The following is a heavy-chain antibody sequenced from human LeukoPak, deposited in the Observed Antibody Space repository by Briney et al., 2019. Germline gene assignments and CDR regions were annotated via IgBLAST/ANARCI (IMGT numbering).Heavy chain of an antibody. D-gene: IGHD2-2*02. CDR3: TREYCSSTSCYNY. V-gene: IGHV3-73*01. Sequence: TGGSLRLSCAASGFTFSGSAMHWVRQASGKGLEWVGRIRSKANSYATAYAASVKGRFTISRDDSENTAYLQMNSLKTEDTAVYYCTREYCSSTSCYNYWGQGTLVTVSS. J-gene: IGHJ4*02. CDR1: GFTFSGSA. CDR2: IRSKANSYAT.